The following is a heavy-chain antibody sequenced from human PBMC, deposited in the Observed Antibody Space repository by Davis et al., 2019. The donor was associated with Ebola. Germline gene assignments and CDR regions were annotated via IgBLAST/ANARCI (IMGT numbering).Heavy chain of an antibody. V-gene: IGHV3-74*01. CDR3: ARGMVRGTKGPFDY. J-gene: IGHJ4*02. CDR2: INSDGSST. Sequence: GESLKISCAASGFTFSSYWMHWVRQAPGKGLVWVSRINSDGSSTSYADSVKGRFTISRDNAKNTLYLQMNSLRAEDTAVYYCARGMVRGTKGPFDYWGQGTLVTVSS. D-gene: IGHD3-10*01. CDR1: GFTFSSYW.